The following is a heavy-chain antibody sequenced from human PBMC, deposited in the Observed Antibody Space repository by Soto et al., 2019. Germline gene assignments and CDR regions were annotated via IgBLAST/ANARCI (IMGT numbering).Heavy chain of an antibody. Sequence: QVTLKESGPVLVKPSETLTLTCSVSGFSLSDTTMGVSWIRQPPRKALEWLAHIFSNDEKSYSTPLKTRLTISKDTSRSQVVLTMTNMDPVDTATYYCARIHSITWGSYVYGMDVWGQGTTVTVSS. CDR3: ARIHSITWGSYVYGMDV. V-gene: IGHV2-26*01. J-gene: IGHJ6*02. CDR1: GFSLSDTTMG. CDR2: IFSNDEK. D-gene: IGHD3-16*01.